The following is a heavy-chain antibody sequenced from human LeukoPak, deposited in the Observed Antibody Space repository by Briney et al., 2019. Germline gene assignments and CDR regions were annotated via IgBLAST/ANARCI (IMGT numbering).Heavy chain of an antibody. V-gene: IGHV3-30*18. D-gene: IGHD3-16*01. J-gene: IGHJ4*02. CDR3: AKDYAVGSIDY. Sequence: GGSLRLSCAASGFTFSSYGMHWVRQAPGKGLEWVAVISYDGSNKYHADSVKGRFTISRDNSKNTVSLQMESLRAEDTALYYCAKDYAVGSIDYWGQGTLVTVSS. CDR2: ISYDGSNK. CDR1: GFTFSSYG.